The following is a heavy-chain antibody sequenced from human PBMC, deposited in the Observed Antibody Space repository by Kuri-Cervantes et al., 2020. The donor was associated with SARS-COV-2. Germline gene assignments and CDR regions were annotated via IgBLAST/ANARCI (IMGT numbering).Heavy chain of an antibody. J-gene: IGHJ6*03. Sequence: LSLTCAASGFTFSSYGMHWVRQAPGKGLEWVSYISSSSSTIYYADSVKGRFTISRDNSKNTLYLQMNSLRAEDTAVYYCAKVDGTGNYDFWSGYIYYYYMDVWGKGTTVTVSS. CDR1: GFTFSSYG. CDR2: ISSSSSTI. CDR3: AKVDGTGNYDFWSGYIYYYYMDV. D-gene: IGHD3-3*01. V-gene: IGHV3-48*01.